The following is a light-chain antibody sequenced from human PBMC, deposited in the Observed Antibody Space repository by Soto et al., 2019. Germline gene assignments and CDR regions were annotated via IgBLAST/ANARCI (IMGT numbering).Light chain of an antibody. CDR3: QQYYSTPIT. J-gene: IGKJ5*01. CDR1: QSVLYSSNNKNY. V-gene: IGKV4-1*01. CDR2: WTS. Sequence: DIVMTQSPDSLAVSLGERATINCKSSQSVLYSSNNKNYLAWYQQKPGQPPKLLIYWTSTREYVVPDRFSGSGSGSDFTLTSSSLQAEDVAVYYCQQYYSTPITFGQGTRLVIK.